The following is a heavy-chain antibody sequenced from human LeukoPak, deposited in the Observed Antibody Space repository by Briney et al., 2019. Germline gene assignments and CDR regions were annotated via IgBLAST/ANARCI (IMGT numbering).Heavy chain of an antibody. CDR1: GFTFSDYY. CDR2: ISGSGGST. CDR3: ATNLYYDSSGYFDY. J-gene: IGHJ4*02. Sequence: GGSLRLSCAASGFTFSDYYMSWIRQAPGKGLEWVSGISGSGGSTYYADSVKGRFTISRDNSKNTLYLQMNSLRAEDTAVYYCATNLYYDSSGYFDYWGQGTLVTVSS. V-gene: IGHV3-23*01. D-gene: IGHD3-22*01.